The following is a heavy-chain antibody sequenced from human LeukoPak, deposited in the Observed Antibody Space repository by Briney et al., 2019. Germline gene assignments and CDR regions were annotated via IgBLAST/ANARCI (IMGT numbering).Heavy chain of an antibody. D-gene: IGHD2-21*02. V-gene: IGHV4-61*02. CDR3: AKSFNPYCGGDCLGMFDY. CDR1: GGSVSRGSDY. J-gene: IGHJ4*02. Sequence: SQTLSLTCTVSGGSVSRGSDYWSWIRQPAGKGLEWIGRIYTSGSTNYNPSLKSRVTISIDTSKNQFSLKLKSVTAADTAVYYCAKSFNPYCGGDCLGMFDYWGQGTLVTVSS. CDR2: IYTSGST.